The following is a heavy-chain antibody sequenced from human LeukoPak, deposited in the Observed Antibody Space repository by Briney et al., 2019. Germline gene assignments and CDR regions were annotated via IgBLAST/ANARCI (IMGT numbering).Heavy chain of an antibody. J-gene: IGHJ2*01. CDR1: RFTFSSYS. Sequence: GGSLRLSCAASRFTFSSYSMNWVRQAPGKGLEWVSTISGSGGSTYYADSVKGRFTISRDNSKNTLYLQMNSLRAEDTAVYYCAKAAIILMVYVKYFDLWGRGTPVTVSS. D-gene: IGHD2-8*01. V-gene: IGHV3-23*01. CDR2: ISGSGGST. CDR3: AKAAIILMVYVKYFDL.